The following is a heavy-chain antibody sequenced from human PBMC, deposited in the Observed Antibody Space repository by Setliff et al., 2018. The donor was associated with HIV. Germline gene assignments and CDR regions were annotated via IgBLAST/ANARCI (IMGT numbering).Heavy chain of an antibody. Sequence: ASVKVSCKASGYTFPSDAISWVRQAPGQGLEWMGWINVNSGGTKYAQKFQGRVTMTRDTSISTAYMEVSSLRSDDTAVYYCAREGSPIYYFDYWSQGTLVTVSS. J-gene: IGHJ4*02. CDR2: INVNSGGT. CDR1: GYTFPSDA. V-gene: IGHV1-2*02. D-gene: IGHD3-10*01. CDR3: AREGSPIYYFDY.